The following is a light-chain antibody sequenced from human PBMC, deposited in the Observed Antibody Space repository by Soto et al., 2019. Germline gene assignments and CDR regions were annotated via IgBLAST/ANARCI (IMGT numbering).Light chain of an antibody. CDR3: QHSGYT. CDR1: QSISSW. CDR2: DAS. Sequence: DIQMTQSPSTLSASVGARVTITCRASQSISSWLAWYQQKPGKAPKLLIYDASSLESGVPSRFSGSGSGTEITLTISSLQPDDFATYYCQHSGYTFGKGTKLEIK. V-gene: IGKV1-5*01. J-gene: IGKJ2*01.